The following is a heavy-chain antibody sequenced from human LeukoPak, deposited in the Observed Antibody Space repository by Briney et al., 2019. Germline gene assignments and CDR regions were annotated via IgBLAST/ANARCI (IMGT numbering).Heavy chain of an antibody. CDR1: GGSFSGYY. V-gene: IGHV4-34*01. Sequence: PSETLSLTCAVCGGSFSGYYWSWIRQPPGKGLEWIGEINHSGSTNYNPSLKSRVTISVDTSKNQFSLRLSSVTAADTAVYYCARRAPGSSSDYWGQGTLVTVSS. D-gene: IGHD6-6*01. CDR2: INHSGST. CDR3: ARRAPGSSSDY. J-gene: IGHJ4*02.